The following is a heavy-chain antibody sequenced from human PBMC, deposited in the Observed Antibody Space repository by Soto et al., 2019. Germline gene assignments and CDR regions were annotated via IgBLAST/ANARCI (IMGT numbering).Heavy chain of an antibody. CDR1: GYTFTSFG. D-gene: IGHD6-6*01. V-gene: IGHV1-18*04. CDR3: ARDQEYSTSGLYWFDL. CDR2: ISAYNGDT. Sequence: ASVKVSCKASGYTFTSFGITWVRQAPGQDLEWMGWISAYNGDTNYAPRLQGRVTMTTDTSTTAVYMELKNLKSDDTAVYYCARDQEYSTSGLYWFDLWGQGTLVTVSS. J-gene: IGHJ5*02.